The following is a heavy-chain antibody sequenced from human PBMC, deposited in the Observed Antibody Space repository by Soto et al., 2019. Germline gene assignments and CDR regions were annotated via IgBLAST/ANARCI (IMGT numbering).Heavy chain of an antibody. Sequence: GGSLSLSCAASGFTFSSYSMNWVRQAPGKGLEWVSYISSSSSTIYYADSVKGRFTISRDNAKNSLYLQMNSLRDEDTAVYYCARDLWGGIVVVPAGMDVWGQGTTVTVSS. CDR1: GFTFSSYS. CDR2: ISSSSSTI. V-gene: IGHV3-48*02. CDR3: ARDLWGGIVVVPAGMDV. J-gene: IGHJ6*02. D-gene: IGHD2-2*01.